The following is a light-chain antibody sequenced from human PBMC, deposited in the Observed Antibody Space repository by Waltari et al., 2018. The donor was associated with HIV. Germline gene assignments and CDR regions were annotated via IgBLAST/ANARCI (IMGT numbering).Light chain of an antibody. CDR1: KLGDKY. Sequence: SYELTQPPSVSVSPGLTASIPCSGAKLGDKYACWYQQKPGQSPVLVIYQDSKRPSGIPERFSGSNSGNTATLTISGTQAMDEADYYCQAWDSSTAVFGGGTKLTVL. V-gene: IGLV3-1*01. J-gene: IGLJ2*01. CDR2: QDS. CDR3: QAWDSSTAV.